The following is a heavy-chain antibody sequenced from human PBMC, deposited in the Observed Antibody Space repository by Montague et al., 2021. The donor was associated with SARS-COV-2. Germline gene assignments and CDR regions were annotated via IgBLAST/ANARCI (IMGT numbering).Heavy chain of an antibody. CDR3: SREFVDNFWSGYSDF. Sequence: SETLSLTCTVSCGSVSSGNHYWSWIRQPPGKGLEWIGYIYHTGSTNYNPSLKSRVTISVDTSKNQFSLKLTSVTAADTAVYYCSREFVDNFWSGYSDFWGQGVLVTVSS. CDR1: CGSVSSGNHY. J-gene: IGHJ4*02. CDR2: IYHTGST. D-gene: IGHD3-3*01. V-gene: IGHV4-61*01.